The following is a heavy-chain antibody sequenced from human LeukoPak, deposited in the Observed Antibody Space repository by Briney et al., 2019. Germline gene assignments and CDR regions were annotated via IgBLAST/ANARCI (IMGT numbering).Heavy chain of an antibody. CDR3: ARGGRFLEWLSDWFDP. J-gene: IGHJ5*02. CDR1: GGPFSSYA. V-gene: IGHV1-69*01. Sequence: SVKVSCKASGGPFSSYAISWVRPAPGQGLEWMGGVIPIFGTANYAQKFQGRVTITADESTSTACMELSSLRSEDTAVYYCARGGRFLEWLSDWFDPWGQGTLVTVSS. D-gene: IGHD3-3*01. CDR2: VIPIFGTA.